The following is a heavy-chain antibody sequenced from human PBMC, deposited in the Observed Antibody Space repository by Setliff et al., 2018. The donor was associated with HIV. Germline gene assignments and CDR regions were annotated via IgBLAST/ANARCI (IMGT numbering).Heavy chain of an antibody. J-gene: IGHJ4*02. CDR3: ARDLRNSNTLFGVLNFVFDL. CDR1: GYTLSSHY. CDR2: INPQTGGT. Sequence: ASVKVSCKASGYTLSSHYIHWVRQAPGHRPEWVGWINPQTGGTNFAQKFQGRITMTSDTSVNTVFIELSRLNSDDTALYYCARDLRNSNTLFGVLNFVFDLWGQGTLVTVPQ. V-gene: IGHV1-2*02. D-gene: IGHD3-3*01.